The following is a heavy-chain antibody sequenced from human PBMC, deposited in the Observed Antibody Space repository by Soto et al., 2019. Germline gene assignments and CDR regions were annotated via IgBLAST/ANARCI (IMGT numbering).Heavy chain of an antibody. CDR1: RLTFSDYC. J-gene: IGHJ4*02. V-gene: IGHV3-30*18. D-gene: IGHD4-4*01. Sequence: LRLSCAASRLTFSDYCMHWVRQAPGKGLEWVAGISHGATRKSYSDSVKGRFIISRDNSKKMLYLQLNSLRREDTAVYYCAKDWVGGSNRYQLDYWGRGTLVTVSS. CDR3: AKDWVGGSNRYQLDY. CDR2: ISHGATRK.